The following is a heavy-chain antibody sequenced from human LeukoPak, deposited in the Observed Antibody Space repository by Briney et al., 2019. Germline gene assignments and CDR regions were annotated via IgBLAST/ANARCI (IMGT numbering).Heavy chain of an antibody. CDR1: GYTFTGYY. CDR2: INPNSGGT. J-gene: IGHJ5*02. Sequence: GASVKVSCKASGYTFTGYYMHWVRQAPGQGLEWMGWINPNSGGTNYAQKFQGRVTMTRDTSISTAYMELSRLRSDDTAVYYCARDPRVAPTSRWFDPWGQGTLVTVSS. CDR3: ARDPRVAPTSRWFDP. D-gene: IGHD2-15*01. V-gene: IGHV1-2*02.